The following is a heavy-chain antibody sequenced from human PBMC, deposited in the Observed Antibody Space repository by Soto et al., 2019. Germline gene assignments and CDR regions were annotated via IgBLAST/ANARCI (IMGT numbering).Heavy chain of an antibody. CDR3: ARDQPHTGHDF. CDR2: INAGNGDT. D-gene: IGHD3-10*01. J-gene: IGHJ4*02. Sequence: ASVKVSCKDSVYTFTSYVMHWVRQAPGQSLEWMGWINAGNGDTKYSQKFQGRVTITRDSSASTAYMELSSLTSEDTAVYYCARDQPHTGHDFWGQGTLVTVSS. V-gene: IGHV1-3*01. CDR1: VYTFTSYV.